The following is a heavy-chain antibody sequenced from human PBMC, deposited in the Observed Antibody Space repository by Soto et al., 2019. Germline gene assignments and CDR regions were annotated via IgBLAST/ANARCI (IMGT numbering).Heavy chain of an antibody. D-gene: IGHD2-15*01. CDR2: IYYSGST. J-gene: IGHJ4*02. V-gene: IGHV4-31*03. Sequence: QVQLQESGPGLVKPSQTMSITCTVSGGSISSGGYYWSWIRLHPGKGLEWIGYIYYSGSTYYNPSLKSRVTISVDTSKNQFSLKLSSVTATDTAVYYCARADCSGGSCLLDYWGQGTLVTVSS. CDR3: ARADCSGGSCLLDY. CDR1: GGSISSGGYY.